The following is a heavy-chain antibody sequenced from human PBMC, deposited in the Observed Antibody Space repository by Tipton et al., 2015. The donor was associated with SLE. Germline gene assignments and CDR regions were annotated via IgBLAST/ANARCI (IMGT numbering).Heavy chain of an antibody. Sequence: SLRLSCAASGFTFSSYWMSWVRQAPGKGLEWVANIKQDGSEKYYVDSVKGRFTISRDNAKNSLYLQMNSLRAEDTAVYYCARDQHDYVWGSYYAFDIWGQGTMVTVSS. CDR3: ARDQHDYVWGSYYAFDI. CDR2: IKQDGSEK. J-gene: IGHJ3*02. D-gene: IGHD3-16*01. CDR1: GFTFSSYW. V-gene: IGHV3-7*01.